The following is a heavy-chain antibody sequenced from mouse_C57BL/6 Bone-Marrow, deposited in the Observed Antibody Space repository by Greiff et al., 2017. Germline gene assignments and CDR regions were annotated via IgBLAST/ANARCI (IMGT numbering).Heavy chain of an antibody. Sequence: VQLQQPGAELVKPGASVKLSCKASGYTFTSYWMHWVKQRPGQGLEWIGMIHPNSGSTNYNEKFKSKATLTVDKSSSTAYMQLSSLTSEDSAVYYCAREEIPLNALFDYWGQGTTLTVSS. J-gene: IGHJ2*01. CDR1: GYTFTSYW. CDR2: IHPNSGST. CDR3: AREEIPLNALFDY. V-gene: IGHV1-64*01.